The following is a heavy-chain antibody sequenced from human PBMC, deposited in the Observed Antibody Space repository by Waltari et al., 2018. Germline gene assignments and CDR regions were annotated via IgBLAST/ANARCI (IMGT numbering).Heavy chain of an antibody. Sequence: QLQLQEAGPGLVKPSETLSLTCTVSDGSISSSSYCWGWIRQPPGKGLEWIGNMYYSGSTYYNPSVKSRVTISGDTSKNQFSLKLSSVTAADTAVYYCARGRGAAGLFDYWGQGTLVSVSS. D-gene: IGHD6-13*01. CDR3: ARGRGAAGLFDY. CDR1: DGSISSSSYC. J-gene: IGHJ4*02. V-gene: IGHV4-39*01. CDR2: MYYSGST.